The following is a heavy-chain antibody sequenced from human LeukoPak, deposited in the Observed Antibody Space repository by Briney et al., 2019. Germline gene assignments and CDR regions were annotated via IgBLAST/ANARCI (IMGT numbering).Heavy chain of an antibody. Sequence: ASVKVSCKASGGTFSSYAISWVRQAPGQGLEWTGWTNPNSGYTGYAQNFQGRVTMTRDTSISTASMELSSLRSEDTAVYYCARGNRLYSSSWSSLPFDIWGQGTMVTVSS. V-gene: IGHV1-8*02. CDR3: ARGNRLYSSSWSSLPFDI. D-gene: IGHD6-13*01. J-gene: IGHJ3*02. CDR1: GGTFSSYA. CDR2: TNPNSGYT.